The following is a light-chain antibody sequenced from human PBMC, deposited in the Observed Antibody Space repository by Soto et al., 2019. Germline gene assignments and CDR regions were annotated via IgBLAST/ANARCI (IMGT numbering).Light chain of an antibody. Sequence: DIQMTQSPSSLSASVGDRVTMTFRASQHIRKYVARYHQKPGEVPNLLSYAASTLQSGAPARFSGGGFGTDFTLPISSLRHEDVHTYYCQRYHNALLNFGPG. CDR2: AAS. CDR1: QHIRKY. J-gene: IGKJ3*01. V-gene: IGKV1-27*01. CDR3: QRYHNALLN.